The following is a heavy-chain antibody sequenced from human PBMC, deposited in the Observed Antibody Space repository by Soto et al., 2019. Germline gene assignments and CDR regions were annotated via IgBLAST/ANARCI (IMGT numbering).Heavy chain of an antibody. CDR3: ARGGATYGDYVPH. V-gene: IGHV3-48*01. CDR1: GFTFSTYS. D-gene: IGHD4-17*01. J-gene: IGHJ4*02. CDR2: ISSDSTTI. Sequence: EVQLVESGGGLVQPGGSLRLSCAVSGFTFSTYSINWVRQAPGKGLEWVSYISSDSTTIYYADSVKGRFTISRDNAKNSLYLQMNSLRVEDTAVYYCARGGATYGDYVPHWGQGTLVTVSS.